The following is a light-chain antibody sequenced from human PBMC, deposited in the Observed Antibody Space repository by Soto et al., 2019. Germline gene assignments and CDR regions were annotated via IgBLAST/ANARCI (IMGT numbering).Light chain of an antibody. J-gene: IGKJ1*01. Sequence: DIKMTQASSTLSGSVGDRVTITCLASNIIMSWLAWYQQNPGKASNLLCYRGSTLKSGGRSSFRGCGSGTEFTLTISSLQLDDVATYYCQHYNSYSEAFGQGTKVDIK. V-gene: IGKV1-5*03. CDR1: NIIMSW. CDR2: RGS. CDR3: QHYNSYSEA.